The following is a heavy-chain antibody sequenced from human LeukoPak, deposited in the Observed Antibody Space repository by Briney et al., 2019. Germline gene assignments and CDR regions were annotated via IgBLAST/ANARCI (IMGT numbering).Heavy chain of an antibody. CDR2: IKSANDGGTT. CDR1: GLFTFNTAW. CDR3: TTDRTGSILGTTDAFDI. Sequence: GGSLRLSCAASGLFTFNTAWMSWVRQAPGKGLEWVGRIKSANDGGTTDFAAPVKGRFTISRDDSKTTLYLQMNGLKTEDSAVYYCTTDRTGSILGTTDAFDIWGQGTMVTVSS. D-gene: IGHD1-1*01. V-gene: IGHV3-15*01. J-gene: IGHJ3*02.